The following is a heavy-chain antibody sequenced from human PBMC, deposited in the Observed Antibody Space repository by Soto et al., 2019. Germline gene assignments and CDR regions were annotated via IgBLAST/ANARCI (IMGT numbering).Heavy chain of an antibody. D-gene: IGHD3-3*01. CDR3: ARDRRGNDFFSGDPPYYYYGMDV. CDR1: GGSISSGGYY. V-gene: IGHV4-31*03. CDR2: IYYSGST. Sequence: SETLSLTCTVSGGSISSGGYYWSWIRQHPGKGLEWIGYIYYSGSTYYNPSLKSRVTISVDTSKNQFSLKLSSVTAADTAVYYCARDRRGNDFFSGDPPYYYYGMDVCGQGTTVTVSS. J-gene: IGHJ6*02.